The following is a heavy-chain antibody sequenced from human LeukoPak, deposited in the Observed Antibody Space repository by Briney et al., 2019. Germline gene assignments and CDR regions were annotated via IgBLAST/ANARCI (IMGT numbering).Heavy chain of an antibody. CDR1: GGTLSTYA. D-gene: IGHD3-16*01. J-gene: IGHJ3*01. CDR2: IIPVFQTA. V-gene: IGHV1-69*13. CDR3: ARDWGPRVKASYDL. Sequence: SVKVSCKASGGTLSTYAFTWVRQAPGQGLEWMGGIIPVFQTADSAQKFQGRVTMTADESTGIVYMEPSSLTYDDTAVYYCARDWGPRVKASYDLWGQGTMVTVSS.